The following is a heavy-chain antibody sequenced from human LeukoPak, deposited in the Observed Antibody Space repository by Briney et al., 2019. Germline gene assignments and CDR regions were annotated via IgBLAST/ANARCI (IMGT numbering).Heavy chain of an antibody. CDR3: ARDHGLGIDY. Sequence: GGSLRLSCAASGFTFSSYAMHWVRQAPGKGLEWVAVISYDGSNKYYADSVKGRFTISRDNSKNTLYLQMNSLRAEDTAVYYCARDHGLGIDYWGQGTLVTVSS. CDR2: ISYDGSNK. D-gene: IGHD3-10*01. J-gene: IGHJ4*02. V-gene: IGHV3-30*04. CDR1: GFTFSSYA.